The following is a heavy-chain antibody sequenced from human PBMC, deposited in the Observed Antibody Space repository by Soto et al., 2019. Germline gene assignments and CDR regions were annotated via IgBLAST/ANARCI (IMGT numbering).Heavy chain of an antibody. CDR3: AKGFCSSARCLTYSYMDV. CDR1: GFRFAEYA. D-gene: IGHD2-2*01. V-gene: IGHV3-9*01. Sequence: EVQLVESGGGLVQPGRSLRLSCAASGFRFAEYAMHWVRQAPGKGLEWVSGISWNSGTMGYGDSVRGRFTISRDNAKNSLYLQMNSLRAEDTALYYCAKGFCSSARCLTYSYMDVWGKGTTVTVYS. J-gene: IGHJ6*03. CDR2: ISWNSGTM.